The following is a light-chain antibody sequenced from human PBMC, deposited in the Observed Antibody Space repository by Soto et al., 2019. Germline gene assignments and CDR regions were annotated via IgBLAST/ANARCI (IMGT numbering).Light chain of an antibody. J-gene: IGKJ4*01. CDR1: QSVSSN. Sequence: EIVLTQSPGTLSLSPGEGATLSCRASQSVSSNLAWYHQKPGQAPRLLIYGASSRATGIPDRFSGSGFGTDFTLTISRLEPEDFAVYYCQQYGSSPDTFGGGTKVEIK. CDR3: QQYGSSPDT. V-gene: IGKV3-20*01. CDR2: GAS.